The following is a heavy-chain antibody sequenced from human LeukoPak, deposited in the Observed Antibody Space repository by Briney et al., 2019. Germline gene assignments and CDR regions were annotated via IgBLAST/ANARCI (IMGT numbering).Heavy chain of an antibody. CDR3: ARTPYDILTGYQSALDY. D-gene: IGHD3-9*01. CDR2: ISSSSSYI. CDR1: GFTFSSYS. Sequence: GGSLRLSCAASGFTFSSYSMNWVRQAPGKGLEWVSSISSSSSYIYYADSVKGRFTISRDNAKNSLYLQMNSLRAEDTAVYYCARTPYDILTGYQSALDYWGQGTPVTVSS. J-gene: IGHJ4*02. V-gene: IGHV3-21*01.